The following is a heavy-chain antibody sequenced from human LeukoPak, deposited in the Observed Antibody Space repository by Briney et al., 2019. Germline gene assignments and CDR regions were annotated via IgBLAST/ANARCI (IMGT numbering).Heavy chain of an antibody. V-gene: IGHV3-73*01. D-gene: IGHD3-10*01. CDR3: TRRAWGGYYGMDV. CDR2: IRSKANSYAT. CDR1: GFTFSGSA. Sequence: GGSLKLSCAASGFTFSGSAMHWVRQASGKGLEWVGRIRSKANSYATAYAASVKGRFTISRDDSKNTAYLQMNSLKTEDTAVYYRTRRAWGGYYGMDVWGKGTTVTVSS. J-gene: IGHJ6*04.